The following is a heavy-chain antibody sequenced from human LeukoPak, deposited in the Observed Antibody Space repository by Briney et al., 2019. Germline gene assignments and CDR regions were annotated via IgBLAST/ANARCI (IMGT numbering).Heavy chain of an antibody. V-gene: IGHV1-24*01. CDR1: GYALTELS. CDR3: ASGLGGTGSDKTGPFDY. Sequence: ASVKVSCKVSGYALTELSMHWVRQAPGTGLEWMGGFDPADGETIYAQKFQGRVSMTEDTSADTAYMELTSLRSEDTAVYYCASGLGGTGSDKTGPFDYWGQGTRVTVSS. CDR2: FDPADGET. D-gene: IGHD2-21*02. J-gene: IGHJ4*02.